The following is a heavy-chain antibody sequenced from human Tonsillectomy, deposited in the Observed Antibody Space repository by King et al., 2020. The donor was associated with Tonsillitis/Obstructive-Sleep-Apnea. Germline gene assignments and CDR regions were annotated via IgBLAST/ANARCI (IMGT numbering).Heavy chain of an antibody. Sequence: QVQLQESGPGLVKPSETLSLTCTVSGGAISSYYWSWIRQPPGKGLEWIGYISYSGSTNYNPSLKSRVTISVDTSKNQFSLKLSSVTAADTAVYYCARMYSSSPFDYWGQGTLVTVSS. CDR1: GGAISSYY. CDR2: ISYSGST. J-gene: IGHJ4*02. D-gene: IGHD6-13*01. CDR3: ARMYSSSPFDY. V-gene: IGHV4-59*01.